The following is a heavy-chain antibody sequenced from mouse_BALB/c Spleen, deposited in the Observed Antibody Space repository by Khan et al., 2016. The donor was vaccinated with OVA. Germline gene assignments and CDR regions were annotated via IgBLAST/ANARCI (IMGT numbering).Heavy chain of an antibody. D-gene: IGHD1-1*02. Sequence: QIQLVQSGPELKKPGETVKISCKASGYTFTNYGMNWVKQAPGKGLKWMGWINTYTGEPTYADDFKGRFAFSLETSASTAYLQINNLKNEDTATYFCANGGYWYFDVWGAGTTVTVSS. CDR3: ANGGYWYFDV. J-gene: IGHJ1*01. CDR1: GYTFTNYG. V-gene: IGHV9-3-1*01. CDR2: INTYTGEP.